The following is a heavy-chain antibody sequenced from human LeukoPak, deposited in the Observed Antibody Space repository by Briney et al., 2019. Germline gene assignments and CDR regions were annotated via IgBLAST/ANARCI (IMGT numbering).Heavy chain of an antibody. CDR3: ARAIHATGYSYGPAPEYYYYYYMDV. CDR1: GYTFSDFW. CDR2: IYPGDSDR. J-gene: IGHJ6*03. Sequence: GESLKISCQASGYTFSDFWIGWVRQRPGKGLEWMGIIYPGDSDRRYSPSFQGQVTISADKSISTAYLQWSSLKASDTAMYYCARAIHATGYSYGPAPEYYYYYYMDVWGKGTTVTVSS. V-gene: IGHV5-51*01. D-gene: IGHD5-18*01.